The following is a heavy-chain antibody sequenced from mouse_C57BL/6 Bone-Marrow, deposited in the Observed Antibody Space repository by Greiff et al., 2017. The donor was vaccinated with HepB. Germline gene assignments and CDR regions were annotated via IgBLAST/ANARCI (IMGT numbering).Heavy chain of an antibody. D-gene: IGHD4-1*01. CDR3: ARSRTGTGFDY. CDR2: IHPNSGST. V-gene: IGHV1-64*01. Sequence: QVQLQQPGAELVKPGASVKLSCKASGYTFTSYWMHWVKQRPGQGLEWIGMIHPNSGSTNYNEKFKSKGTLTVDKSSSTAYMQLSSLTSEDSAVYYCARSRTGTGFDYWGQGTTLTVSS. CDR1: GYTFTSYW. J-gene: IGHJ2*01.